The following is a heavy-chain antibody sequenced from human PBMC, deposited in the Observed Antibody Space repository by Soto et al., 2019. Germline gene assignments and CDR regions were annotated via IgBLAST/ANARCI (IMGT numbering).Heavy chain of an antibody. CDR1: GGSISSSNL. CDR2: IYHTGTT. Sequence: SETLSLTCAVSGGSISSSNLWTWVRQPPGKGLEWIGEIYHTGTTNYNPSLKSRVTISADTSKNQFSLKLNSVTAADTAVYYCASSNHFYDTRGQGFDYWGPGILVTVSS. D-gene: IGHD3-22*01. V-gene: IGHV4-4*02. J-gene: IGHJ4*02. CDR3: ASSNHFYDTRGQGFDY.